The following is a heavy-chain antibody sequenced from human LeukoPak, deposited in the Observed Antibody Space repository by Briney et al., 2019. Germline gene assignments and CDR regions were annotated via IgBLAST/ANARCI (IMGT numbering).Heavy chain of an antibody. CDR3: VSYRSGSNRFDY. D-gene: IGHD6-19*01. V-gene: IGHV4-39*01. CDR2: MYYSENT. CDR1: GDSISGKTYS. Sequence: SETLSLTCTVSGDSISGKTYSWGWVRQPPGKGLEWIGYMYYSENTYYNPSLKSRVTISVDTSRIQFSLKLSSVTAADTAVYYCVSYRSGSNRFDYWGQGTLVTVSS. J-gene: IGHJ4*02.